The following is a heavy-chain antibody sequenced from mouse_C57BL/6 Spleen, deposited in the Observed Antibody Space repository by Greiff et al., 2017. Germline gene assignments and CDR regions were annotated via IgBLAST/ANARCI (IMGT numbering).Heavy chain of an antibody. D-gene: IGHD1-1*01. J-gene: IGHJ2*01. CDR1: GYTFTSYW. Sequence: QVQLQQPGTELVKPGASVKLSCKASGYTFTSYWMHWVKQRPGQGLEWIGNINPSNGGTNYNEKFKSKATLTVDKSSSTAYMQLSSLTSEDSAVYYCARPPYYGSSYGGYFDYWGQGTTLTVSS. CDR2: INPSNGGT. V-gene: IGHV1-53*01. CDR3: ARPPYYGSSYGGYFDY.